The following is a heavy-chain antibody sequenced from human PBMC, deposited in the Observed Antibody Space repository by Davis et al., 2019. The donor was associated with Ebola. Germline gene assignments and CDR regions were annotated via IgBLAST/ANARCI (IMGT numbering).Heavy chain of an antibody. CDR2: IGPSGGGT. J-gene: IGHJ6*02. CDR3: AKDSHCGGDCYPSHYYYGMDV. V-gene: IGHV3-23*01. D-gene: IGHD2-21*02. CDR1: GFTFSNNA. Sequence: GESLKISCAGSGFTFSNNAMSWVRQAPGKGLEWVSLIGPSGGGTYYADSVKGRFTISRDNSKNTLFLQMNSLRAEDTAIYYCAKDSHCGGDCYPSHYYYGMDVWGQGATVTVSS.